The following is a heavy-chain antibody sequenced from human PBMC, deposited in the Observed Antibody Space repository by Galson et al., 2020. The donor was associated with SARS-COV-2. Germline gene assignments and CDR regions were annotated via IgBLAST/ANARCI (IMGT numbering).Heavy chain of an antibody. J-gene: IGHJ4*02. CDR2: IYHSGST. CDR1: GYSIGSGYY. D-gene: IGHD5-18*01. V-gene: IGHV4-38-2*01. CDR3: ARHLYSPGPFDY. Sequence: SETLSLTCAVSGYSIGSGYYWGWIRQPPGKGLEWIGSIYHSGSTYYNPSLKSRVTISVDTSKNQFSLKLISVTAADTAVYYCARHLYSPGPFDYWGQGTLVTVSS.